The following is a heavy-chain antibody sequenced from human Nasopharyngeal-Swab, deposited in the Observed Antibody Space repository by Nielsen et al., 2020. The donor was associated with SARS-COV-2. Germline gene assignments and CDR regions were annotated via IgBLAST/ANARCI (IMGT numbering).Heavy chain of an antibody. Sequence: GSLRLSCAASGFTFSDYYMSWIRQAPGKGLEWVSYISSSGSTIYYADSVKGRFTISRDNAKNSLYLQMNSLRAEDTAVYYCARAEEMYYYDSSGPFDYWGQGTLVTVSS. CDR2: ISSSGSTI. CDR1: GFTFSDYY. V-gene: IGHV3-11*04. CDR3: ARAEEMYYYDSSGPFDY. J-gene: IGHJ4*02. D-gene: IGHD3-22*01.